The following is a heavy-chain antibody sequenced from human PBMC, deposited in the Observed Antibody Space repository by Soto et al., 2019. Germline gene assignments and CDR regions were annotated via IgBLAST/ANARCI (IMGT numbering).Heavy chain of an antibody. CDR3: AHRRSIAAAGTGALDI. J-gene: IGHJ3*02. V-gene: IGHV2-5*02. Sequence: QITLKESGPTLVKPTQTLTLTCTFSGFSLGTSGVGMAWIRQPPGKALEWLALIYWDDDKRYSPSLKSRLTTAXXPXKXLVVRTITNLDPVDTATYYCAHRRSIAAAGTGALDIWGQGTMVTVSS. D-gene: IGHD6-13*01. CDR2: IYWDDDK. CDR1: GFSLGTSGVG.